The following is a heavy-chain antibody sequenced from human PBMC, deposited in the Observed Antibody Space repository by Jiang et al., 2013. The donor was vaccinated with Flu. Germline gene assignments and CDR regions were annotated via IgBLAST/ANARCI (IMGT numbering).Heavy chain of an antibody. CDR2: TYYRSKWYN. CDR1: GDSVSSNSAA. Sequence: SQTLSLTCAISGDSVSSNSAAWNWIRQSPSRGLEWLGRTYYRSKWYNDYAVSVKSRITINPDTSKNQFSLQLNSVTPEDTAVYYCAREIKDSSGWLGGLGAFDIWGPRGQWSPSLQ. CDR3: AREIKDSSGWLGGLGAFDI. D-gene: IGHD6-19*01. V-gene: IGHV6-1*01. J-gene: IGHJ3*02.